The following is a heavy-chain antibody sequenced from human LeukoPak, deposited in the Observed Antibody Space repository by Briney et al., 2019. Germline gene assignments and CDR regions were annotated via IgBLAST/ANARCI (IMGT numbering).Heavy chain of an antibody. CDR2: IYYSGST. CDR1: GGSISSGDYY. V-gene: IGHV4-30-4*01. CDR3: ARESMAAAAGTKGEGFDY. Sequence: SETLSLTCTVSGGSISSGDYYWRWIRQPPGKGLEWIGYIYYSGSTYYNPSLKSRVTISVDTSKNQFSLKLSSVTAADTAVYYCARESMAAAAGTKGEGFDYWGQGTLVTVSS. D-gene: IGHD6-13*01. J-gene: IGHJ4*02.